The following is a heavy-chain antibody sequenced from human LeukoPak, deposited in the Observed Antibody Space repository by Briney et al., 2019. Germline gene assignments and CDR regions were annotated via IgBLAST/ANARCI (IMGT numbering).Heavy chain of an antibody. CDR1: GYTFTSYN. Sequence: ASVKVSCKASGYTFTSYNINWVRQATGQGLEWMGWMNPNSGNTGYAQKFQGRVTMTRNTSISTAYMELSSLRSEDTAVYYCARGGVFFIYYGMDVWGQGTTVTVSS. CDR3: ARGGVFFIYYGMDV. D-gene: IGHD2/OR15-2a*01. V-gene: IGHV1-8*01. J-gene: IGHJ6*02. CDR2: MNPNSGNT.